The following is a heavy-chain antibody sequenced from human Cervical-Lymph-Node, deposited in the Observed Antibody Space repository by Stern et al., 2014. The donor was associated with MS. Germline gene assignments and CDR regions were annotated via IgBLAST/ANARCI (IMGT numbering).Heavy chain of an antibody. V-gene: IGHV5-51*01. Sequence: VQLVESGAEVKKPGESLKISCKGSGYIFTNYWIGWVRQMPGKGLEWMGIIYPGDSDTSYSPSFQGQVTISADKSISTAYLQWNSLRASDTAIYYCARGNITLIREDYFNYWGQGTLVTVSS. CDR1: GYIFTNYW. J-gene: IGHJ4*02. CDR3: ARGNITLIREDYFNY. D-gene: IGHD3-10*02. CDR2: IYPGDSDT.